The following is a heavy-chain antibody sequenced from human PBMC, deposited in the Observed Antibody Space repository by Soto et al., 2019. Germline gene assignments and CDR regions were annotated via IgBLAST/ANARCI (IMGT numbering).Heavy chain of an antibody. CDR2: INAGNGNT. V-gene: IGHV1-3*01. J-gene: IGHJ4*02. CDR3: ARVSGAYYDFWSGYYPFDY. D-gene: IGHD3-3*01. CDR1: GYTFTSYA. Sequence: ASVKVSCKASGYTFTSYAMHWVRQAPGQRLEWMGWINAGNGNTKYSQKFQGRVTITRDTSASTAYMELSSLRSEDTAVYYCARVSGAYYDFWSGYYPFDYWGQGTLVTVSS.